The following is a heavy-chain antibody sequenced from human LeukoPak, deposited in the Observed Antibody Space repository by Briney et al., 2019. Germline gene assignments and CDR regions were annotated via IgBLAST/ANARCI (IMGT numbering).Heavy chain of an antibody. J-gene: IGHJ4*02. CDR2: IRSDGNNK. V-gene: IGHV3-30*02. CDR1: GFTFSNYA. Sequence: GGSQRLSCAASGFTFSNYAMHWVRQAPGKGLEWVAFIRSDGNNKYYADSVKGRFTISRDSSKNTLYLQMNSLRAEDTAIYYCARGGWYYFDYWGQGTLVTVSS. CDR3: ARGGWYYFDY.